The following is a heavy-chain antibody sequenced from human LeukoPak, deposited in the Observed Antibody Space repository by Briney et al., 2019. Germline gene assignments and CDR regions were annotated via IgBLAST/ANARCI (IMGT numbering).Heavy chain of an antibody. CDR2: ISTSGSTK. J-gene: IGHJ4*02. CDR1: GFSFSSYE. D-gene: IGHD2-2*01. Sequence: PGGSLRLSCAASGFSFSSYEVNWVRQAPGKGLAWVSYISTSGSTKYYGDSVKGRFTISRDNAENSLYLQMNSLRAEDTAVYYCARRYCSSTSCTLDYWGQGTLVTVSS. V-gene: IGHV3-48*03. CDR3: ARRYCSSTSCTLDY.